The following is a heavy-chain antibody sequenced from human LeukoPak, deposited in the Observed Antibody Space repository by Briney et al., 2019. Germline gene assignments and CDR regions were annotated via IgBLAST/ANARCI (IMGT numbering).Heavy chain of an antibody. CDR2: LNHSGST. D-gene: IGHD2-2*01. CDR1: GGSFSGYY. J-gene: IGHJ6*03. Sequence: SETLSLTCAVYGGSFSGYYWSWIRQPPGKGLEWIGELNHSGSTNYNPSLKSRVTISVDTSKNQFSLKLSSVTAADTAVYYCARVGRCSSTSCYRSSLSYYYYYYMDVWGKGTTVTVSS. V-gene: IGHV4-34*01. CDR3: ARVGRCSSTSCYRSSLSYYYYYYMDV.